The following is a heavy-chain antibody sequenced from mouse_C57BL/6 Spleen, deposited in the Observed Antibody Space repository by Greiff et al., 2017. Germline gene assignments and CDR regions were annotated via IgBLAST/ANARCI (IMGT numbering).Heavy chain of an antibody. CDR2: INYDGSST. V-gene: IGHV5-16*01. Sequence: VKLMESEGGLVQPGSSMKLSCPASGFTFSDYYMAWVRQVPEKGLEWVANINYDGSSTYYLDSLKSRFIISRDNAKNILYLQMSSLKSEDTATYYCAREDYYGSSFDYWGQGTTLTVSS. CDR3: AREDYYGSSFDY. D-gene: IGHD1-1*01. J-gene: IGHJ2*01. CDR1: GFTFSDYY.